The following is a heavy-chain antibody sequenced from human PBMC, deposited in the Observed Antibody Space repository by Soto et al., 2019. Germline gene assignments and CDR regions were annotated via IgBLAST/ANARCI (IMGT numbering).Heavy chain of an antibody. CDR2: INPSGGSA. CDR1: GYSFISHY. D-gene: IGHD2-2*01. CDR3: ARDYLSSKLSLSYFDF. V-gene: IGHV1-46*01. J-gene: IGHJ4*02. Sequence: QVQLVQSGAEVTMPGASVKVSCKASGYSFISHYIHWVRQAPGQGLEWMGFINPSGGSATLAQKFQGRVTMTRDTSTSTVYMELTILRSEDAAVYYCARDYLSSKLSLSYFDFWGQGTLVTVSS.